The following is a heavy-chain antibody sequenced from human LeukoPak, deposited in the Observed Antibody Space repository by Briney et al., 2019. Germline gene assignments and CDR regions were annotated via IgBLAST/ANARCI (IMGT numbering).Heavy chain of an antibody. Sequence: GSLRLSCAASGFTFSSYAMSWVRQAPGKGLEWVSAISGSGGSTYYADSVKGRFTISRDNSKNTLYLQMNSLRAEDTAVYYCAKDGYDFWSGQVSPYYYYGMDVWGQGTTVTVSS. J-gene: IGHJ6*02. CDR1: GFTFSSYA. CDR2: ISGSGGST. CDR3: AKDGYDFWSGQVSPYYYYGMDV. V-gene: IGHV3-23*01. D-gene: IGHD3-3*01.